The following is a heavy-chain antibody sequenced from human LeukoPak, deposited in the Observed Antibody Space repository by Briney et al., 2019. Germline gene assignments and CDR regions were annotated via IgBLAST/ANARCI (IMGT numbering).Heavy chain of an antibody. Sequence: SETLSLTCTVSGGSISSYYWSWIRQPPGKGLEWIGYIYTSGSTNYNPSLKSRVTISVHTSKNQFSLKLSSVTAADTAVYYCARERNVLGYFDYWGQGTLATVSS. D-gene: IGHD1-1*01. V-gene: IGHV4-4*09. CDR1: GGSISSYY. CDR2: IYTSGST. CDR3: ARERNVLGYFDY. J-gene: IGHJ4*02.